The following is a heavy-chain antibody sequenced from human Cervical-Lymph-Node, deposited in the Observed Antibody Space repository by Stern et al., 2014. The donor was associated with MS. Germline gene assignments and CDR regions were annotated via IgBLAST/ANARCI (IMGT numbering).Heavy chain of an antibody. V-gene: IGHV1-69*01. Sequence: QVQLGQSGAEVKKPGSSVRVSCKASGGTFSDYAISWVRQAPRQGLEWMGGLIPVFGTANYSQKFQGRVTITADESTSTAYMELSSLRSEDTAVYYCARDSDLGNGGYGMDVWGQGTTITVSS. J-gene: IGHJ6*02. D-gene: IGHD5-12*01. CDR3: ARDSDLGNGGYGMDV. CDR2: LIPVFGTA. CDR1: GGTFSDYA.